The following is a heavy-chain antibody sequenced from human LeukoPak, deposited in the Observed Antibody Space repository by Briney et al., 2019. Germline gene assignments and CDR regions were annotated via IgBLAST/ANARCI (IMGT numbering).Heavy chain of an antibody. CDR1: GFSFSGHW. V-gene: IGHV3-74*01. D-gene: IGHD6-13*01. J-gene: IGHJ4*02. Sequence: GGSLRLSCAASGFSFSGHWMHWARQLPGKGLVWVSRISPTGSTTSYADSVKGRFTVSRDNAKNTLYLQVNNLRAEDTAVYYCARGPSSNWSGLDFWGQGTLLTVSP. CDR3: ARGPSSNWSGLDF. CDR2: ISPTGSTT.